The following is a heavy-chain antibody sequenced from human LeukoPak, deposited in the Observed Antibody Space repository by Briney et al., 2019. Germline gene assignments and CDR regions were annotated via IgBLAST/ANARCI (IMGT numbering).Heavy chain of an antibody. CDR2: FDPEDGET. CDR1: GYTLTELS. V-gene: IGHV1-24*01. D-gene: IGHD1-26*01. J-gene: IGHJ4*02. Sequence: ASVKVSCKVSGYTLTELSMHWVRQAPGKGLEWMGGFDPEDGETIYAQKFQGRVTMTEDTSTDTAYMELSSLRSEDTAVYYCATVAWELASRYFDYWGQGTLVTVSS. CDR3: ATVAWELASRYFDY.